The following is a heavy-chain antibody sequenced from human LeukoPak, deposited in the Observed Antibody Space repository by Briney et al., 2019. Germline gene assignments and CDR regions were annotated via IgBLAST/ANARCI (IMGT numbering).Heavy chain of an antibody. CDR3: ARDLYSGYDYRCFDP. CDR1: GFTFSAYT. J-gene: IGHJ5*02. CDR2: ISSSSSYI. Sequence: GGSLRLSCAASGFTFSAYTMNWVRQAPGKGLEWVSSISSSSSYIYYADSVKGRFTISRDNARNSLYLQMNGLRVEDTAVYYCARDLYSGYDYRCFDPWGQGTLVTVSS. V-gene: IGHV3-21*01. D-gene: IGHD5-12*01.